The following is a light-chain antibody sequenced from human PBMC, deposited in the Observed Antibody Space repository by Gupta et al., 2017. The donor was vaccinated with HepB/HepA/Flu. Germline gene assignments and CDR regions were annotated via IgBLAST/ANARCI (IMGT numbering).Light chain of an antibody. CDR1: SSDVGGFNY. V-gene: IGLV2-14*01. J-gene: IGLJ1*01. CDR2: DVT. CDR3: NSYTSDITHV. Sequence: QSALTQPASVSGSPGQSLTISCTGTSSDVGGFNYVSWFQQHPGEAPKLMIYDVTNRPSGVSDRFSGSKSGNTASLTISGLQAEDEADYYCNSYTSDITHVFGSGTKVTVL.